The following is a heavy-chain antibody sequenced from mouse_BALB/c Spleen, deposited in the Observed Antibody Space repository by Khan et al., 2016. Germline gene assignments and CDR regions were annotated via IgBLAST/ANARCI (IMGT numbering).Heavy chain of an antibody. Sequence: QVQLQQSGPELVKPGTSVRISCKAAGYTFTNYYIHWLKQGPGQGLEWIGWIFPGNVNTKFNEKFKGKATLTVDKSSTTVYMTLSSLISEDSAVYFCARHYSYSWFVYWGQGTLVTVSA. J-gene: IGHJ3*01. CDR2: IFPGNVNT. D-gene: IGHD2-12*01. V-gene: IGHV1S56*01. CDR1: GYTFTNYY. CDR3: ARHYSYSWFVY.